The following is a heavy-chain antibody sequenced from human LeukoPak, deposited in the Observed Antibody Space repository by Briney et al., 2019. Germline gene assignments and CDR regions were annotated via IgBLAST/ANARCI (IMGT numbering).Heavy chain of an antibody. CDR2: IIPILGIA. D-gene: IGHD6-19*01. CDR1: GGTFSSYA. CDR3: ARLGVAVAATGKNYFDY. Sequence: VASVKVSCMASGGTFSSYAISWVRQAPGQGLEWMGRIIPILGIANYAQKFQGRVTITADKSTSTAYMELSSLRSEDTAVYYCARLGVAVAATGKNYFDYWGQGTLVTVSS. V-gene: IGHV1-69*04. J-gene: IGHJ4*02.